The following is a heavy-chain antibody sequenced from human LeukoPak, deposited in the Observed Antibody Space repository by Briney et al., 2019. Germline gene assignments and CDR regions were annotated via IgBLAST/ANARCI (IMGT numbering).Heavy chain of an antibody. Sequence: PQTLSLTCTISGVSITSGNYYWSWIRQPPGKGLEWIGYIYYSGSTYYNPSLNSRVIILVDMSKNQFSLKLSSVTAADTAVYYCARELTYGYQDYWGQGTLVTVSS. D-gene: IGHD5-18*01. CDR1: GVSITSGNYY. CDR2: IYYSGST. CDR3: ARELTYGYQDY. V-gene: IGHV4-30-4*01. J-gene: IGHJ4*02.